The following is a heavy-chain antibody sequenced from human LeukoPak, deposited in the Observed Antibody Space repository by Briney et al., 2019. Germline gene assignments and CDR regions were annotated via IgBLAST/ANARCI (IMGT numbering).Heavy chain of an antibody. Sequence: SETLSLTCAVSGYSINNGYQGAGIRQAPGRGLGWIGKIYHNGGAHYNPSLRGRVFISGDRSNNQFSLRLSSLTVADTAVYYCARDPRWLTPDCTSTSCYENYFDPWGRGTLVTVSS. D-gene: IGHD2-2*01. J-gene: IGHJ5*02. CDR2: IYHNGGA. CDR1: GYSINNGYQ. V-gene: IGHV4-38-2*02. CDR3: ARDPRWLTPDCTSTSCYENYFDP.